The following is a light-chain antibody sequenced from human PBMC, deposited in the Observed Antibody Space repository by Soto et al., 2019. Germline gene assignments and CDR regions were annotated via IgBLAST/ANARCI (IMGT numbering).Light chain of an antibody. CDR3: QAWDSSTYV. CDR2: QDS. Sequence: ELTQPPSVSVSPGQTASITCSGDKLGDKYACWYQQKPGQSPVLVIYQDSKRPSGIPERFSGSNSGNTATLTISGTQAMDEDDYYCQAWDSSTYVFGTGTKVTVL. J-gene: IGLJ1*01. V-gene: IGLV3-1*01. CDR1: KLGDKY.